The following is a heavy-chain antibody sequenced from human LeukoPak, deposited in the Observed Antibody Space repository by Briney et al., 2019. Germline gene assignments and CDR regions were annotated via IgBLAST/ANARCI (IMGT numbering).Heavy chain of an antibody. Sequence: SETLSLTCAVSGDSINSGDYSWGWIRQPPGKGLEWIGYIYHSGSTYYNPSLKSRVTISVDRSKNQFSLKLTSVTAADTAVYYCARDGATGGWFDPWGQGTLVTVSS. CDR2: IYHSGST. CDR1: GDSINSGDYS. V-gene: IGHV4-30-2*01. CDR3: ARDGATGGWFDP. D-gene: IGHD1-26*01. J-gene: IGHJ5*02.